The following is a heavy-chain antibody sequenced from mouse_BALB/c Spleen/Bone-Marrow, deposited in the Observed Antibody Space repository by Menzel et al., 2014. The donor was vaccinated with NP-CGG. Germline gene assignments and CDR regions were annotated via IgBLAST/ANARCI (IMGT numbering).Heavy chain of an antibody. CDR1: GFDFSRLW. CDR2: INPDSRTI. J-gene: IGHJ4*01. Sequence: EVMLVESGGGLVQPGGSLKLSCAASGFDFSRLWMSWVRQAPGKGLEWIGEINPDSRTINFTPSLKDKFIISRDNAKNTLYLQMSKVRSEDTALYYCARLGYYGAMEYWGQGTSVTVSS. V-gene: IGHV4-1*02. D-gene: IGHD1-1*01. CDR3: ARLGYYGAMEY.